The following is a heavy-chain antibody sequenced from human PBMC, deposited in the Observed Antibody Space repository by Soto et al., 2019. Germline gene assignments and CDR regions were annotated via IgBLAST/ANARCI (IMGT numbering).Heavy chain of an antibody. CDR3: ARVHDFWSGYYRRSYYYYGMDV. J-gene: IGHJ6*02. D-gene: IGHD3-3*01. V-gene: IGHV3-53*01. Sequence: GGSLRLSCAASGFTVSSNYMSWVRQAPGKGLEWVSVIYSGGSTYYADSVKGRFTISRDNSKNTLYLQMNSLRAEDTAVYYCARVHDFWSGYYRRSYYYYGMDVWGQGTTVTVSS. CDR2: IYSGGST. CDR1: GFTVSSNY.